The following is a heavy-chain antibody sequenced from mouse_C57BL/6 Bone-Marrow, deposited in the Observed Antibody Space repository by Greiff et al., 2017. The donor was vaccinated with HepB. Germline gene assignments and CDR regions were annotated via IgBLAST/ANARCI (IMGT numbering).Heavy chain of an antibody. CDR2: ISYDGSN. Sequence: ESGPGLVKPSQSLSLTCSVTGYSITSGYYWNWIRQFPGNKLEWMGYISYDGSNNYNPSLKNRISITRDTSKNQFFLKLNSVTTEDTATYYCARDHILYWYFDVWGTGTTVTVSS. J-gene: IGHJ1*03. CDR1: GYSITSGYY. V-gene: IGHV3-6*01. CDR3: ARDHILYWYFDV.